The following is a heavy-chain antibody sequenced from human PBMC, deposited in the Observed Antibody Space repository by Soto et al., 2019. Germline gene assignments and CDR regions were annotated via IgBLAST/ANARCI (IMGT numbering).Heavy chain of an antibody. CDR3: ARDRGPSSGYYPYWFDP. Sequence: QVQLVQSGAEVKKPGSSVKVACKASGGTFSSYAITWVRQAPGQGLEWMGGIIPIFGTANYAQKFQARVTITAAESTSTAYMERSSLRSEDTAVYYSARDRGPSSGYYPYWFDPWGQGTLVTVSS. CDR1: GGTFSSYA. J-gene: IGHJ5*02. CDR2: IIPIFGTA. D-gene: IGHD3-22*01. V-gene: IGHV1-69*12.